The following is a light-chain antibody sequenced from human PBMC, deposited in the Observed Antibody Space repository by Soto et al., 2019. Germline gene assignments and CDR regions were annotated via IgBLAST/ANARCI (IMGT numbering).Light chain of an antibody. CDR2: DGS. CDR3: SSYTSSSTLV. J-gene: IGLJ7*01. V-gene: IGLV2-14*01. CDR1: SSDVGGYNY. Sequence: QSVLTQPASVSGSPGQSITISCTGTSSDVGGYNYVSWYQQHPGKAPKLMIYDGSNRPSGVSNRFSGSKSGNTASLTISGLQAEDGADYYCSSYTSSSTLVFGGGTQLTVL.